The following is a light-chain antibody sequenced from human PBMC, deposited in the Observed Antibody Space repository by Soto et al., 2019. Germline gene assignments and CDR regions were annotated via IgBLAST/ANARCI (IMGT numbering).Light chain of an antibody. CDR3: QSFNSSLGGFVV. J-gene: IGLJ2*01. Sequence: QYLLTQPPSVSGAPGQRVTISCSGNNYNLGSGYDVQWYQQLPGTAPKLLMYADSTRPSGVPDRFSASRSGTSASLAISGLQAEDEGDYYCQSFNSSLGGFVVFGGGTKLTVL. V-gene: IGLV1-40*01. CDR2: ADS. CDR1: NYNLGSGYD.